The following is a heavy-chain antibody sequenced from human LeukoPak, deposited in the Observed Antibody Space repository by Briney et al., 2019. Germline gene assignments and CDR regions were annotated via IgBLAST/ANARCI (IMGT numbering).Heavy chain of an antibody. CDR1: GYSISSGYY. D-gene: IGHD2-2*01. Sequence: SETLSLTCTVSGYSISSGYYWGWIRQPPGKGLEWIGSIYHSGSTYYNPSLKSRVTISVDTSKNQFSLKLSSVTAADTAVYYCARVVPAATYFDYWGQGTLVTVSS. J-gene: IGHJ4*02. CDR2: IYHSGST. V-gene: IGHV4-38-2*02. CDR3: ARVVPAATYFDY.